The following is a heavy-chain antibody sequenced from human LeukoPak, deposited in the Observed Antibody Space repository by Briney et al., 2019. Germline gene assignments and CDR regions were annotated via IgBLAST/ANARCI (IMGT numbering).Heavy chain of an antibody. CDR1: GYSISSGYY. CDR2: IYHSGST. CDR3: ARDPYCSSTSCHRGIDY. J-gene: IGHJ4*02. D-gene: IGHD2-2*02. V-gene: IGHV4-38-2*02. Sequence: PSETLSLTCTVSGYSISSGYYWGWIRQPPGKGLEWIGSIYHSGSTYYNPSLKSRVTISVGTSKNQFSLKLSSVTAADTAVYYCARDPYCSSTSCHRGIDYWGQGTLVTVSS.